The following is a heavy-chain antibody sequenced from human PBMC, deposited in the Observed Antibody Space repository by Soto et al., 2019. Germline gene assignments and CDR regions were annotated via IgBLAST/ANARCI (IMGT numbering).Heavy chain of an antibody. CDR3: AKDQEFGSRSYEAGMDV. J-gene: IGHJ6*02. Sequence: EVQLLQSGGGLVRPGGSLTLSCGASGSSIATYPMNWVRQAPGKGLEWVATASGSGRRTYYADSVKGRFTISRDNSQNTLLLQMSDLRAEDTAVYFCAKDQEFGSRSYEAGMDVWGQGTTVVVSS. CDR2: ASGSGRRT. D-gene: IGHD3-10*01. CDR1: GSSIATYP. V-gene: IGHV3-23*01.